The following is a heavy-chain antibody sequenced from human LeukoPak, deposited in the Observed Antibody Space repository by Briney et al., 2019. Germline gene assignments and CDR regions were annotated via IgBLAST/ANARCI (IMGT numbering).Heavy chain of an antibody. D-gene: IGHD3-22*01. CDR1: GFTFNSNW. Sequence: GGSLRLSCAASGFTFNSNWMSWVRQAPGKGLEWVANIKQGGSEKYYVDSVEGRFTISRDNAKNSLSLQMNSLRAEDTAVYYCARDKYYDRYFDSWGQGTLVTVSS. V-gene: IGHV3-7*01. CDR3: ARDKYYDRYFDS. J-gene: IGHJ4*02. CDR2: IKQGGSEK.